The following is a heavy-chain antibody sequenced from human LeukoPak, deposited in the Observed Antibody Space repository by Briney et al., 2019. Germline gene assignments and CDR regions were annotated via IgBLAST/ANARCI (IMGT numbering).Heavy chain of an antibody. J-gene: IGHJ4*02. CDR1: GFTFSSYE. CDR2: ISSSGSTI. Sequence: GGSLRLSCAASGFTFSSYEMNWVRQAPGKGLEWVSYISSSGSTIYYADSVKGRFTISRDNAKNSLYLQMNSLRAEDTAVYYCARSQYSSYDRSFDYWGQGTLVTVSS. V-gene: IGHV3-48*03. CDR3: ARSQYSSYDRSFDY. D-gene: IGHD5-12*01.